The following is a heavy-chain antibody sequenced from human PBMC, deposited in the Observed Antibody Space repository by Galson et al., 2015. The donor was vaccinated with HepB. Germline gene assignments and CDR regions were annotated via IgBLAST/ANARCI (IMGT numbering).Heavy chain of an antibody. D-gene: IGHD6-6*01. CDR1: GYSFSNYG. CDR2: ISVYNDNT. Sequence: SVKVSCKASGYSFSNYGFIWVRQAPGQGLEWLGWISVYNDNTDYAQKVQDRVTMTTDTSTRSAYMELRSLRSDDTAVYYCARYSSSQQSYALDVWGQGTTVTVSS. CDR3: ARYSSSQQSYALDV. V-gene: IGHV1-18*04. J-gene: IGHJ6*02.